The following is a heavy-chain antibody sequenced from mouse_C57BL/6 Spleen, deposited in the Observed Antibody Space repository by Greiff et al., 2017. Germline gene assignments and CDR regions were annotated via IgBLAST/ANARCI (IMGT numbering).Heavy chain of an antibody. CDR2: IYPGSGST. J-gene: IGHJ4*01. Sequence: QVQLQQPGAELVKPGASVKMSCKASGYTFTSYWITWVKQRPGQGLEWIGDIYPGSGSTNYNEKFKSKATLTVDTSSSTAYMQLSSLTSEDSAVYYCARHNYGSSYVAMDYWGQGTSVTVSS. CDR1: GYTFTSYW. V-gene: IGHV1-55*01. CDR3: ARHNYGSSYVAMDY. D-gene: IGHD1-1*01.